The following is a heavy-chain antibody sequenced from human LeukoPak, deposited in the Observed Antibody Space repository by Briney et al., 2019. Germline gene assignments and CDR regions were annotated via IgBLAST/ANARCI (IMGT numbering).Heavy chain of an antibody. D-gene: IGHD3-3*01. J-gene: IGHJ3*02. V-gene: IGHV4-31*03. Sequence: SQTLSLTCTVSGGSISIGAYYWSWIRQHPGKGLEWIAYISYSGSTYYNPSLKSRVTISVDSSKNPLSLTLRSVTVADTALYYCARVTSWSGGAAIWGQGTMVTVSS. CDR2: ISYSGST. CDR1: GGSISIGAYY. CDR3: ARVTSWSGGAAI.